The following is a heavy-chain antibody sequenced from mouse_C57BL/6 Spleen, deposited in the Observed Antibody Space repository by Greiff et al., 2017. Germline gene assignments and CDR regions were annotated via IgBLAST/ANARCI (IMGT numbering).Heavy chain of an antibody. D-gene: IGHD2-1*01. CDR3: TPYGNHEDY. CDR2: IDPEDGDT. J-gene: IGHJ2*01. V-gene: IGHV14-1*01. Sequence: VHVKQSGAELVRPGASVKLSCTASGFNIKDYYMHWVKQRPEQGLEWIGRIDPEDGDTEYAPKFQGKATMTADTSSNTAYLQLSSLTSEDTAVYYCTPYGNHEDYWGQGTTLTVSS. CDR1: GFNIKDYY.